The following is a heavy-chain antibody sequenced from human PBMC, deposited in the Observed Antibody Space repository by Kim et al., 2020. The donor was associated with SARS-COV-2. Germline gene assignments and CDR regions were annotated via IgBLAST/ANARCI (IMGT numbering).Heavy chain of an antibody. CDR3: AKGVVPAVMSPYYGMDV. CDR1: GFTFSSYG. V-gene: IGHV3-30*18. J-gene: IGHJ6*02. Sequence: GGSLRLSCAASGFTFSSYGMHWVRQAPGKGLEWVAVISYHGTNKYYADSVRGRFTISRDNSKNTLYLQMNSLRPEDTAVYYCAKGVVPAVMSPYYGMDVWGQGTTVTVSS. CDR2: ISYHGTNK. D-gene: IGHD2-2*01.